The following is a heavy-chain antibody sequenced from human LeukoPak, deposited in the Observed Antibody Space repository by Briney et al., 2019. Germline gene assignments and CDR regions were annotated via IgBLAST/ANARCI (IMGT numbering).Heavy chain of an antibody. CDR3: AREPRGGGYSFDY. J-gene: IGHJ4*02. D-gene: IGHD5-12*01. V-gene: IGHV4-59*12. CDR1: GGSISSYY. CDR2: IYYSGST. Sequence: SETLSLTCTVSGGSISSYYWSWIRQPPGKGLEWIGYIYYSGSTNCNPSLKSRVTISVDTSKNQFSLRLSSVTAADTAVYYCAREPRGGGYSFDYWGQGTLVTVSS.